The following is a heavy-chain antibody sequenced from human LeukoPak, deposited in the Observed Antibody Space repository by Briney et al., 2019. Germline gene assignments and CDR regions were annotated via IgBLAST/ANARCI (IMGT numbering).Heavy chain of an antibody. CDR3: ARGAARSVFDY. CDR1: GGSFSGYY. V-gene: IGHV4-34*01. CDR2: INHSGST. J-gene: IGHJ4*02. Sequence: SETLSLTCAVYGGSFSGYYWSWIRQPPGKGLEWIGEINHSGSTNYNPSLKSRVTISVGTSKNQFSLKLSSVTAADTAVYYCARGAARSVFDYWGQGTLVTVSS. D-gene: IGHD6-6*01.